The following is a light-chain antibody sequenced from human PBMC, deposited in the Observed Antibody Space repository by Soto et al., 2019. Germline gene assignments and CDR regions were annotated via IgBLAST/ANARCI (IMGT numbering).Light chain of an antibody. CDR2: EAS. CDR1: RSVSRNY. V-gene: IGKV3-20*01. J-gene: IGKJ1*01. Sequence: EIVLPKSPATLALSPGESATLSCRASRSVSRNYLAWYQQKPGQAPRLLIYEASSRSTGIPDRFSGSASGTDFTLTISRLEPEDFAVYYCQHYGSSSRTVGQGNKVDIK. CDR3: QHYGSSSRT.